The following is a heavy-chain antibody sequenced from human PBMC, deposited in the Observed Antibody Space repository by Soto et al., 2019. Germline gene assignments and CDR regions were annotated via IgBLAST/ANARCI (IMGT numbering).Heavy chain of an antibody. CDR2: ISSSSSYI. V-gene: IGHV3-21*01. D-gene: IGHD1-26*01. J-gene: IGHJ6*02. CDR1: GFTFSSYS. Sequence: EVQLVESGGGLVKPGGSLRLSCAASGFTFSSYSMNWVRQAPGKGLEWVSSISSSSSYIYYADSVKGRFTIARDNAKNALYLQMDSLRAGDTAVDYCARDHFIVGGSGGAHYHSGMDVWGQGTTVTVSS. CDR3: ARDHFIVGGSGGAHYHSGMDV.